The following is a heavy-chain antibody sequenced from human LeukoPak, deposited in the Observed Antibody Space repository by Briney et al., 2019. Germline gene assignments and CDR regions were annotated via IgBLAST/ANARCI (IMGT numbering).Heavy chain of an antibody. CDR2: IYYSGST. CDR1: GGSISSGGYY. J-gene: IGHJ6*02. Sequence: SETLSLTCTVSGGSISSGGYYWSWIRQHPGKGLEWIGYIYYSGSTYYNPSLKSRVTISVDTSKNQFSLKLSSVTAADTVVYYCARGNGSGSYPTRYGMDVWGQGTTVTVSS. D-gene: IGHD3-10*01. V-gene: IGHV4-31*03. CDR3: ARGNGSGSYPTRYGMDV.